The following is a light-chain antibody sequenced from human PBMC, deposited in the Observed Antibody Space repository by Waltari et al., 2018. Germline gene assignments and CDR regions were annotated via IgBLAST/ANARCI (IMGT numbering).Light chain of an antibody. V-gene: IGLV2-11*01. J-gene: IGLJ3*02. CDR3: CSFAGTYTWV. CDR2: DVT. CDR1: TSDVGGYNY. Sequence: SALTQPRSVSGSPGQSVTISCTGTTSDVGGYNYVSWYQHHPGKAPKLMIFDVTQRPSGVPDRFSDSESANTASLTISGLQAEDEADYYCCSFAGTYTWVFGGGTKVTVL.